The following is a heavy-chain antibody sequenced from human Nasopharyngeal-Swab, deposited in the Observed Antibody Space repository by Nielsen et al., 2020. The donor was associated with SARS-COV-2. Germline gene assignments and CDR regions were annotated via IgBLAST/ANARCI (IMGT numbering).Heavy chain of an antibody. Sequence: SETLSLTCTVSGGSISSSRYYWGWIRQPPGKGPAWIRSIYYSGNTYSNPSLKSRVSISVDRSKNQFSLKLSSVTATDTALYYCARHGSHFDLISLPSFYFDQWGQGTLVTVSS. CDR3: ARHGSHFDLISLPSFYFDQ. CDR2: IYYSGNT. V-gene: IGHV4-39*01. J-gene: IGHJ4*02. CDR1: GGSISSSRYY. D-gene: IGHD3-9*01.